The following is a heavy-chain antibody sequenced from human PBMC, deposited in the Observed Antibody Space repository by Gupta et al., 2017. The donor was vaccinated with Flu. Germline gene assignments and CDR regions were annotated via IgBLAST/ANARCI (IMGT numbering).Heavy chain of an antibody. CDR3: AKERGPLDAFDI. CDR2: IWTDGINK. CDR1: TFRSYG. V-gene: IGHV3-33*06. J-gene: IGHJ3*02. D-gene: IGHD3-10*01. Sequence: TFRSYGMHWVRQAPGRGLEWVAVIWTDGINKYEADAVRGRFTISRDNSKNTLYLEMNRLRGEDTAVYYCAKERGPLDAFDIWGQGTMVTVSS.